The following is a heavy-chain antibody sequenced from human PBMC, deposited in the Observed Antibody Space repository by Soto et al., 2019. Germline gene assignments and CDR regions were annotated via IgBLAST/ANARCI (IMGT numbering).Heavy chain of an antibody. D-gene: IGHD2-2*01. Sequence: QVQLVESGGGVVQPGRSLRLSCAASGFTFSSYGMHWVRQAPGKGLEWVAVISYDGSTDYYADAVKGRFTISRDNSKNTLSLQMNSLRAEDTALYYCAKERMDQPRLYESYYFDSWGQGALVTVSS. CDR1: GFTFSSYG. V-gene: IGHV3-30*18. J-gene: IGHJ4*02. CDR2: ISYDGSTD. CDR3: AKERMDQPRLYESYYFDS.